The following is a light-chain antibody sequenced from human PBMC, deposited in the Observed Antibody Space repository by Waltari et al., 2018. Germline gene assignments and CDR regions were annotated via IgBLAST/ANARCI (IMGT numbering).Light chain of an antibody. CDR1: QTISTY. J-gene: IGKJ1*01. CDR3: QQSYDSPRT. Sequence: DIQMTQSPSSLSASVGDRVTITCRASQTISTYLNWYQQKPIQAPKLLIYGASRLHSGVPSRFSGNGSGADFTLTISSLQPEDFATYFGQQSYDSPRTFGQGTKVEV. V-gene: IGKV1-39*01. CDR2: GAS.